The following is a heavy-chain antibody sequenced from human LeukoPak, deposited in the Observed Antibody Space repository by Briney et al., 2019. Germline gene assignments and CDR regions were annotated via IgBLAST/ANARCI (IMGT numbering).Heavy chain of an antibody. J-gene: IGHJ4*02. Sequence: GGSLRLSCATSGFTFSTSWMHWVRQAPGKGLVWVSRISSDGSTTTYADSVKSRFTISRDNAKNTLYLQMNSLRVEDTAVYYCVRVRSSSWYDYWGQGALVTVSS. CDR1: GFTFSTSW. CDR3: VRVRSSSWYDY. V-gene: IGHV3-74*01. CDR2: ISSDGSTT. D-gene: IGHD6-13*01.